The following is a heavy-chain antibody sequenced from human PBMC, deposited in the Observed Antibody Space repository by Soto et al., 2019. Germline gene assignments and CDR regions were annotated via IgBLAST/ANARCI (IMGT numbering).Heavy chain of an antibody. J-gene: IGHJ6*03. CDR2: IYYSGST. D-gene: IGHD3-3*01. CDR1: GGYISSYY. V-gene: IGHV4-59*01. Sequence: SETLSLTCTVLGGYISSYYWSWIRQPPGKGLEWIGYIYYSGSTNYNPSLKSRVTISVDTSKNQFSLKLSSVTAADTAVYYCARDTPQYYDFWSGSYYYYMDVWGKGTTVTVSS. CDR3: ARDTPQYYDFWSGSYYYYMDV.